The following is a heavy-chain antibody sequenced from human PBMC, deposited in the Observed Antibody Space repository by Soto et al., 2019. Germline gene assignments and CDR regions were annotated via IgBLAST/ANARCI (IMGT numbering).Heavy chain of an antibody. V-gene: IGHV3-72*01. CDR3: ARGYKSFDI. Sequence: EVQLVESRGGLVQPGGSLRLSCAASGFTFSDHYIDWVRQAPGKGLEWVGRSRNKGNSYTTEYAASVKGRFTISRDESKNSLYLQMNSLKTEDTAVYYCARGYKSFDIWGQGTMVTVSS. J-gene: IGHJ3*02. CDR1: GFTFSDHY. CDR2: SRNKGNSYTT. D-gene: IGHD1-20*01.